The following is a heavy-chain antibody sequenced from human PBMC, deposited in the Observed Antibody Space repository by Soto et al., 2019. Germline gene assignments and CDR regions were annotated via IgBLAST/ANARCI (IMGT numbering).Heavy chain of an antibody. CDR3: ARDPDYGTNSGLGLVDY. V-gene: IGHV3-23*01. Sequence: EVQLLESGGGLLQPGGSLKLSCAASGFSFSSYDMRWVRQAPGKGLEWVSSISGRGDLTHYADFVQGRFITSRDQSRNTLYLEMKSLRVEDTAIYFCARDPDYGTNSGLGLVDYWGQGTLVTVTS. D-gene: IGHD4-17*01. CDR1: GFSFSSYD. J-gene: IGHJ4*02. CDR2: ISGRGDLT.